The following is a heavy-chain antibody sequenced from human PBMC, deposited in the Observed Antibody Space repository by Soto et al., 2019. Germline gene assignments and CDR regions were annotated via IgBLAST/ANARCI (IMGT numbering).Heavy chain of an antibody. CDR2: ISYDGSNK. D-gene: IGHD3-3*01. V-gene: IGHV3-30-3*01. J-gene: IGHJ6*02. CDR1: GFTFSSYA. Sequence: QVQLVESGGGVVQPGRSLRLSCAASGFTFSSYAMHWVRQAPGKGLEWVAVISYDGSNKYYADSVKGRFIISRDNSKNTLYLQMNSLRAEDTAVYYCARVYDFWSGYGPYYYYYSGMDVWGQGTTVTVSS. CDR3: ARVYDFWSGYGPYYYYYSGMDV.